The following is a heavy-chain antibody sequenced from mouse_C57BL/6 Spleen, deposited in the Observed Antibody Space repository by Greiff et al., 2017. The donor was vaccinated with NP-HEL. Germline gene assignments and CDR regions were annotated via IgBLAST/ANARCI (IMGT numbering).Heavy chain of an antibody. CDR3: ARSRGGYYAMDY. V-gene: IGHV1-26*01. CDR2: INPNNGGT. CDR1: GYTFTDYY. Sequence: VQLKQSGPELVKPGASVKISCKASGYTFTDYYMNWVKQSHGKSLEWIGDINPNNGGTSYNQKFKGKATLTVDKSSSTAYMELRSLTSEDSAVYYCARSRGGYYAMDYWGQGTSVTVSS. J-gene: IGHJ4*01.